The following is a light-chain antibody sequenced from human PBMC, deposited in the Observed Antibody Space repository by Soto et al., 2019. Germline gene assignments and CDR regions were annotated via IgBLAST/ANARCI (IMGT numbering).Light chain of an antibody. Sequence: EIVLTQSPATLSLSPGERATLSCRASQSVSSYSAWYQQKPGQAPRLLIYDASNRATGIPARFSGSGSGTDFTLTTSSLEPEDFAVYYCQQRSNWPFTFGQGTRLEIK. CDR1: QSVSSY. V-gene: IGKV3-11*01. CDR2: DAS. J-gene: IGKJ5*01. CDR3: QQRSNWPFT.